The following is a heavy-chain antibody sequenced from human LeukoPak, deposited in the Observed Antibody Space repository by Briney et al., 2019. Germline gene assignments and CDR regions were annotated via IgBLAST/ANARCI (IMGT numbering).Heavy chain of an antibody. CDR3: ARQMNTVTADY. V-gene: IGHV4-39*01. Sequence: SETLSHTCTVSGGSISSSSYFWGWIRQPPGKGLEGIGSIFYSGSTYYNPSLNSRVTISIDTSKNQFSLRLSSVTAADTAVYYCARQMNTVTADYWGQGTLVTVSS. J-gene: IGHJ4*02. D-gene: IGHD4-17*01. CDR2: IFYSGST. CDR1: GGSISSSSYF.